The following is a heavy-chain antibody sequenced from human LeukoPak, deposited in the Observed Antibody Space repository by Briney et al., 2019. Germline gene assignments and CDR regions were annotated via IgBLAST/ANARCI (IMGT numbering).Heavy chain of an antibody. CDR2: INHSGST. D-gene: IGHD1-26*01. J-gene: IGHJ4*02. Sequence: GSLRLSCAASGFTFSSYAMSWVRQAPGKGLEWVGEINHSGSTNYNPSLKSRVTVSVDTSKNQFSLKLSSVTAADTAVYYCARGRGATDYWGQGTLVTVSS. CDR3: ARGRGATDY. CDR1: GFTFSSYA. V-gene: IGHV4-34*01.